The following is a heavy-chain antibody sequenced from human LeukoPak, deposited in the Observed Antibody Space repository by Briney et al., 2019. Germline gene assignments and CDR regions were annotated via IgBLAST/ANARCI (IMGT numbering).Heavy chain of an antibody. Sequence: GGSLRLSCAAPGFTFSSYAMSWVRQAPGKGLEWVSAISGSGGSTYYADSVKGRFTISRDNSKNTLYLQMNSLRAEDTAVYYCAKDLTVLLWFGELFDYWGLGTLVTVSS. J-gene: IGHJ4*02. CDR3: AKDLTVLLWFGELFDY. CDR2: ISGSGGST. CDR1: GFTFSSYA. V-gene: IGHV3-23*01. D-gene: IGHD3-10*01.